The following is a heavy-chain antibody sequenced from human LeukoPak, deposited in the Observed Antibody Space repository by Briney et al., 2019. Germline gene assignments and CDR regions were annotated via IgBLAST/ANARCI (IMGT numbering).Heavy chain of an antibody. CDR1: GGSISSGGYY. Sequence: SETLSLTCTVSGGSISSGGYYWSWIRQPPGKGLEWIGYIYYSGSTNYNPSLKSRVTISVDTSKNQFSLKLSSVTAADTAVYYCARYSPSMGVFDYWGQGTLVTVSS. D-gene: IGHD2-21*01. V-gene: IGHV4-61*08. J-gene: IGHJ4*02. CDR3: ARYSPSMGVFDY. CDR2: IYYSGST.